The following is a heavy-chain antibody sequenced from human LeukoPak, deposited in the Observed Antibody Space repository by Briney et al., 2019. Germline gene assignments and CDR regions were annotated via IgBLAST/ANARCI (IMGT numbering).Heavy chain of an antibody. D-gene: IGHD2-15*01. J-gene: IGHJ4*02. V-gene: IGHV1-18*01. CDR1: GYTFVTYG. Sequence: ASVKVSCKASGYTFVTYGISWVRQAPGQGLEWMGWINPHKGNTNYAQKFQDRITMTTDTSTSTASMELRSLRSDDTAVYYCARDKKFVGWQHGNSVGYWGQGTLVTVSS. CDR2: INPHKGNT. CDR3: ARDKKFVGWQHGNSVGY.